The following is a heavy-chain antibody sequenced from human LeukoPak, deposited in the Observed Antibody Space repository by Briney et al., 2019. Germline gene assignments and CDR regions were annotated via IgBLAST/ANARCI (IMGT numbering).Heavy chain of an antibody. CDR2: ISYDGNNK. CDR3: ARWEVAAAGPAEYFQH. V-gene: IGHV3-30-3*01. D-gene: IGHD6-13*01. Sequence: GRSLRLSCAASGFTFSSYAMHWVRQAPGKGLEWVAVISYDGNNKYYADSVKGRFTISRDNSKNTLYLQMNSLRAEDTAVYYCARWEVAAAGPAEYFQHWGQGTLVTVSS. J-gene: IGHJ1*01. CDR1: GFTFSSYA.